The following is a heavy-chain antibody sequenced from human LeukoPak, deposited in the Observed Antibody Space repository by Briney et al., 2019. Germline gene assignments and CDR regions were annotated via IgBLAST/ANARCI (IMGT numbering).Heavy chain of an antibody. J-gene: IGHJ4*02. Sequence: KPSETLSLTCAVSGDSISRSSYYWGWARQPPGKGLEWIGSIHYSGSTYYNPSLKSRVTISLDTSKNQFSLKLSSVTAADTAVYYCARHGSTDLNLHWGQGTLVTVSS. CDR1: GDSISRSSYY. D-gene: IGHD3-10*01. CDR3: ARHGSTDLNLH. CDR2: IHYSGST. V-gene: IGHV4-39*01.